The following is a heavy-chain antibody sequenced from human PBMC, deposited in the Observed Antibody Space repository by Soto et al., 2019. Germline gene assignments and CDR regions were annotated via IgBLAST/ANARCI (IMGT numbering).Heavy chain of an antibody. CDR2: IKSKTDGWTT. Sequence: GGSLRLSCAASGFTDSNAWMSWVRHGPGEVLEWVGRIKSKTDGWTTDYAASVKGRFTISRDDSKNTLYLQMNSLKTEDTAVYYCTTDRVGATRWYYFDYWGQGTLVTVSS. D-gene: IGHD1-26*01. CDR1: GFTDSNAW. V-gene: IGHV3-15*01. CDR3: TTDRVGATRWYYFDY. J-gene: IGHJ4*02.